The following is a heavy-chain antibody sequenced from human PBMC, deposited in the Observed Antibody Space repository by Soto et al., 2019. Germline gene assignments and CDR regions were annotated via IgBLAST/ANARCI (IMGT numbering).Heavy chain of an antibody. CDR1: GFTFSSYA. V-gene: IGHV3-64D*08. J-gene: IGHJ4*02. Sequence: GGSLRLSCSASGFTFSSYAMHWVRQAPGKGLEYVSAISSNGGSTYYADSVKGRFTISRDNSKNTLYLQMSSLRAEDTAVYYCVKGGCSGGSCYPGALLFDYWGQGTLVTVSS. CDR2: ISSNGGST. CDR3: VKGGCSGGSCYPGALLFDY. D-gene: IGHD2-15*01.